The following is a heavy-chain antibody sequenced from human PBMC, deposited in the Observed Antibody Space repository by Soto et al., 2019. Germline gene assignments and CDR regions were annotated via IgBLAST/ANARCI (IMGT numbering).Heavy chain of an antibody. CDR1: GFTFDDYG. D-gene: IGHD5-18*01. Sequence: VQLVESGGCLVQPGGSLRLSCAASGFTFDDYGMNWVRQAPGKRLEWVSFISFSGNTIYYADSVRGRFTISRDNAKSTLFLQMNSLRDDDTATYYCARRLDPLQYSDYWGRGTLVTVSS. CDR3: ARRLDPLQYSDY. V-gene: IGHV3-48*02. J-gene: IGHJ4*02. CDR2: ISFSGNTI.